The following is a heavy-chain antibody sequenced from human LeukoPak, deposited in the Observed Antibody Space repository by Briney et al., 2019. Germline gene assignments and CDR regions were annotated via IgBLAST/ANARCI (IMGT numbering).Heavy chain of an antibody. CDR1: GFTFTTYW. CDR3: AISRYSGSSLDY. V-gene: IGHV3-74*01. CDR2: ISGDGGTS. Sequence: GGSLRLSWAASGFTFTTYWMHWVRQAPGKGLMWVSRISGDGGTSAYADSVKGRFTISRDNAKNTLYLQMNSLRTEDTALYYCAISRYSGSSLDYWGQGSLVTVPS. D-gene: IGHD1-26*01. J-gene: IGHJ4*02.